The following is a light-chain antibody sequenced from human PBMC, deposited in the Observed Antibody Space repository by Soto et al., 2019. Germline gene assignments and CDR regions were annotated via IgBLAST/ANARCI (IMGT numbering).Light chain of an antibody. CDR1: QSVLSSSNNKNF. V-gene: IGKV4-1*01. J-gene: IGKJ4*01. CDR3: QQYSGAPLT. CDR2: WAS. Sequence: DIVMTQSPDSLAVSLGERATIDCKSSQSVLSSSNNKNFLGWYQQRPGQHPKLLIYWASTRQSGVPDRFTGRGSGTDFTLPITSLQDEDVAVYYCQQYSGAPLTFGEGTKVAIK.